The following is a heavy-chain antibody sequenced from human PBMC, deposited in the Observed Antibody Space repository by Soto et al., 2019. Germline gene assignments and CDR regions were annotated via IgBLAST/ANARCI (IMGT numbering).Heavy chain of an antibody. D-gene: IGHD1-26*01. Sequence: PGGSLRLSCAASGFTFDDYGMSWVRQAPGKGLEWVSGINWNGGSTGYADSVKGRFTISRDNAKNSLYLQMSSLRAEDTALYYCARDVSGYYYYGMDVWGQGTTVTVSS. J-gene: IGHJ6*02. CDR2: INWNGGST. CDR3: ARDVSGYYYYGMDV. V-gene: IGHV3-20*04. CDR1: GFTFDDYG.